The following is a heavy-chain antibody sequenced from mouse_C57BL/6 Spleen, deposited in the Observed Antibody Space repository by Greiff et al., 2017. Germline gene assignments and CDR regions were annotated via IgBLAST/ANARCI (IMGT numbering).Heavy chain of an antibody. CDR3: ARGGTMIAYRYGDFDV. CDR2: ISDGGGYT. J-gene: IGHJ1*03. V-gene: IGHV5-4*01. Sequence: EVQVVESGGGLVQPGGSLKLSCAASGFTFSGYAMSWVRQTPEKRLEWVATISDGGGYTYYPDNVKGRFTISRDNAKNTLYLQMSHLKSEDTAMYYCARGGTMIAYRYGDFDVWGTGATVTVSS. CDR1: GFTFSGYA. D-gene: IGHD2-3*01.